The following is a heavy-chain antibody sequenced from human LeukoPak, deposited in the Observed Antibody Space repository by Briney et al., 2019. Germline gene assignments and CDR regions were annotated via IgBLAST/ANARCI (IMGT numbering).Heavy chain of an antibody. V-gene: IGHV3-53*01. CDR3: AREGATTAFDY. CDR2: IYSGGRT. Sequence: PGGSLRLSCAASGFTLSSYSMNWVRQAPGKGLEWVSIIYSGGRTYYADSAKGRFTISRDIFKNTVYLQMNSLRAEDTAVYYCAREGATTAFDYWGQGTLVTVSS. D-gene: IGHD1-26*01. J-gene: IGHJ4*02. CDR1: GFTLSSYS.